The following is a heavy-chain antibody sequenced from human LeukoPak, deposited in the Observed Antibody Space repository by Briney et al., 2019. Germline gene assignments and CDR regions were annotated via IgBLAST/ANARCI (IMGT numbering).Heavy chain of an antibody. CDR2: LSDSGGNT. CDR3: AKDPNGDYIGTFDI. V-gene: IGHV3-23*01. J-gene: IGHJ3*02. CDR1: GFSFSSYA. Sequence: GGSLRLSCAASGFSFSSYAMSWVRQAPGEGLEWVSGLSDSGGNTIYADSVQGRFAISRDNSKNTLYLQMNSLRVEDTAVYFCAKDPNGDYIGTFDIWGQGTMVTVSS. D-gene: IGHD4-17*01.